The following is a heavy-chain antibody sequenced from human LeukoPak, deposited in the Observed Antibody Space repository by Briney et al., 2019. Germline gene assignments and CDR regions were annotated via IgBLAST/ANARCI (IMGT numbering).Heavy chain of an antibody. CDR2: IRYDGSNE. Sequence: GGSLRLSCAASGFTFSSYGMHWVRRAPGKGLEWVTFIRYDGSNEYYADSVKGRFTISRDNSKNTLYLQMNSLRAEDTAVYYCATQPKDIVVIPAAMDYWGQGTLVTVSS. D-gene: IGHD2-2*01. V-gene: IGHV3-30*02. J-gene: IGHJ4*02. CDR3: ATQPKDIVVIPAAMDY. CDR1: GFTFSSYG.